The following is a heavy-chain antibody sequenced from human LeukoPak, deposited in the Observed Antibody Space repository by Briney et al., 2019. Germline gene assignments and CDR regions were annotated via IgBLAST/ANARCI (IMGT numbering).Heavy chain of an antibody. CDR3: AASLGDYYDSSGYYYNYYMDV. V-gene: IGHV1-2*06. J-gene: IGHJ6*03. CDR2: INPNSGGT. Sequence: GSSVKVSCKASGYTFTDYYMYWVRQAPGQGLEWMGRINPNSGGTNYAQKFQGRVTMTRDTSISTAYMELSRLRSDDTAVYYCAASLGDYYDSSGYYYNYYMDVWGKGTTVTVSS. CDR1: GYTFTDYY. D-gene: IGHD3-22*01.